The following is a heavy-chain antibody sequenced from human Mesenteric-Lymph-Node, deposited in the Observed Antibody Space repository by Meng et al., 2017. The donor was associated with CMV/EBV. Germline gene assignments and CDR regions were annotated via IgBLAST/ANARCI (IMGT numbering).Heavy chain of an antibody. V-gene: IGHV4-59*01. CDR2: VSFAGT. CDR3: VRVGQRSGGGYFDY. Sequence: SETLSLTCTVSGVSISRYFWNWIRQSPGKGLEWIGYVSFAGTTYNPSLKSRVTISEDTSKNQFSLKLSSVTAADTAVYYCVRVGQRSGGGYFDYWGPGTLVTVSS. J-gene: IGHJ4*02. CDR1: GVSISRYF. D-gene: IGHD4-17*01.